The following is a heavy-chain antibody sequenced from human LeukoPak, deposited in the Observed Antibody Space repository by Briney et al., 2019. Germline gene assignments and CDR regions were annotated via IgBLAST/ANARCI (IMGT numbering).Heavy chain of an antibody. CDR1: AFIFGDYA. V-gene: IGHV3-49*04. J-gene: IGHJ4*02. CDR3: TRGPHYDFWSGYYFDY. D-gene: IGHD3-3*01. Sequence: PGRSLRLSCTASAFIFGDYAMSWVRQAPGKGLEGVGFIRSKGYGGTIEYAASVKGRFTISRDDSKSIAYLQMNSLKTEDTAVYYCTRGPHYDFWSGYYFDYWGQGTLVTVSS. CDR2: IRSKGYGGTI.